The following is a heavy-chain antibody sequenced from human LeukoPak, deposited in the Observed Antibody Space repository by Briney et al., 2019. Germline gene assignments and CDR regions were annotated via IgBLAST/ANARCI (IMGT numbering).Heavy chain of an antibody. J-gene: IGHJ3*02. V-gene: IGHV5-51*01. CDR1: GYSFTSYW. CDR3: ARRTIAARPYDAFDI. CDR2: IYPGDSDT. Sequence: AGESLKISCKGSGYSFTSYWIGWVRQMPGKDLEWMGIIYPGDSDTRYSPSFQGQVTISADKSISTAYLQWSSLKASDTAMYYCARRTIAARPYDAFDIWGQGTMVTVSS. D-gene: IGHD6-6*01.